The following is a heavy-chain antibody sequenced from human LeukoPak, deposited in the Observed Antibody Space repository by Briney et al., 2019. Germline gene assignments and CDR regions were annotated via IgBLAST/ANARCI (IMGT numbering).Heavy chain of an antibody. CDR3: ARDGDEYTGYEFLDS. CDR2: INPNSGGT. V-gene: IGHV1-2*02. D-gene: IGHD5-12*01. J-gene: IGHJ4*02. Sequence: GASVMVSCKASGYTFTGYYMHWVRQAPGQGLEWMGWINPNSGGTNYAQKFQGRVTMTRDTSISTAYMDLSRLRSDDTAVYYCARDGDEYTGYEFLDSWGQGTLVTVSS. CDR1: GYTFTGYY.